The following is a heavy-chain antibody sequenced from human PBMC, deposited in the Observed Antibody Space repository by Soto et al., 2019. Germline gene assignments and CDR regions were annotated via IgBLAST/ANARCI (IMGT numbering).Heavy chain of an antibody. J-gene: IGHJ5*02. CDR2: ISKDGRNK. CDR3: ARDMYSSDYFVKWFEP. Sequence: PGGSLRLSCAPSGFTFSSYGMHWARQAPGKGLEWVAVISKDGRNKIYADSVKGRVTVSRDNANYSLDLQLNSLRGEDTAMYYCARDMYSSDYFVKWFEPWGQGTLVTVSS. D-gene: IGHD6-19*01. CDR1: GFTFSSYG. V-gene: IGHV3-30*03.